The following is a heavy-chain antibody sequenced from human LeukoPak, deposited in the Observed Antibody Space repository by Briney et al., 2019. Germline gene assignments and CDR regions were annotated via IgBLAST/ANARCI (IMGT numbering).Heavy chain of an antibody. V-gene: IGHV4-4*07. D-gene: IGHD3-3*01. CDR2: IYTSGST. Sequence: SETLSLTCTVSGGSISSYYWSWIRQPAGKGLEWIGRIYTSGSTNYSPSLKSRVTMSVDTSKNQFSLKLSSVTAADTAVYYCASTVYYDFWSGQWDWFDPWGQGTLVTVSS. CDR3: ASTVYYDFWSGQWDWFDP. CDR1: GGSISSYY. J-gene: IGHJ5*02.